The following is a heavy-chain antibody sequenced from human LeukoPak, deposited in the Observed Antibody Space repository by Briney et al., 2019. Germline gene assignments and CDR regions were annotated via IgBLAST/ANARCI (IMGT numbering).Heavy chain of an antibody. Sequence: SETLSLTCTVSGYSISSGYYWGWIRQPPGKGLEWIGSIYHSGSTYYNPSLKSRVTISVDTSKNQFSLKLSSVTAADTAVYYCARGPQREAGTIHFDYWGQGTLVTVSS. CDR3: ARGPQREAGTIHFDY. J-gene: IGHJ4*02. CDR2: IYHSGST. CDR1: GYSISSGYY. D-gene: IGHD6-19*01. V-gene: IGHV4-38-2*02.